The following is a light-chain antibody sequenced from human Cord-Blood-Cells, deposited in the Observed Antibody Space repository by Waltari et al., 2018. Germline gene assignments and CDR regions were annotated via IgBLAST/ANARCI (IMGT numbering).Light chain of an antibody. V-gene: IGKV1-39*01. CDR3: QQSYSTPFT. CDR2: AAS. Sequence: DIQMTQSPSSLSASVVDRVTITCRASPSISSSLNWYQQKPEKAPKLLIYAASSLQSGIPSRFSCSGSGTDFTLTISSLQPEDFATYDCQQSYSTPFTFGPGTKVDIK. CDR1: PSISSS. J-gene: IGKJ3*01.